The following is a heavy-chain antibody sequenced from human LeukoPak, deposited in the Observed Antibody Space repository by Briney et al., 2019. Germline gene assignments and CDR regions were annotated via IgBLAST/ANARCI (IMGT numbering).Heavy chain of an antibody. J-gene: IGHJ4*02. Sequence: GRSLRLSCAASGFTFSSYGMLWVRHAPGKGLEWVAFIRSDGSHDYYAHSVKGRFTISRDSSKNTLYLQMNNLRPEDTAVYYCAKDEVYVGATYFDYWGQGTLVTVSS. D-gene: IGHD1-26*01. CDR1: GFTFSSYG. CDR2: IRSDGSHD. V-gene: IGHV3-30*02. CDR3: AKDEVYVGATYFDY.